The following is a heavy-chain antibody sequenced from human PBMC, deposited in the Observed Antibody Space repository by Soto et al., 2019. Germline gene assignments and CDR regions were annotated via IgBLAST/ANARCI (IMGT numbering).Heavy chain of an antibody. J-gene: IGHJ4*02. CDR3: PKGWFGQPYFDY. CDR2: ISGSGGST. V-gene: IGHV3-23*01. CDR1: GFTFSSYA. Sequence: EVQLLESGGGLVQPGGSLRLSCAASGFTFSSYAMSWVRQAPGKGLEWVSAISGSGGSTYYADSVKGRFTISRDNSKNTLYLQMNSLRAEDTAVYYCPKGWFGQPYFDYWGQGTLVTVSS. D-gene: IGHD3-10*01.